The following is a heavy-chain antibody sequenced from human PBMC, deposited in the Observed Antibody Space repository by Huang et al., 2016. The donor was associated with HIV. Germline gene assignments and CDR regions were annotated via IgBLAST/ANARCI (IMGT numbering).Heavy chain of an antibody. CDR1: GFSFDSFA. CDR3: VRENYGSGSTLHWFDP. Sequence: DVQLVESGGGLVKPGGSLRLSCAASGFSFDSFAMHWVRQAPWNGAGWGASRSSSRIFKACALSLTGRFTVSRDNAKNSLYLQMNSLRPEDTAVYYCVRENYGSGSTLHWFDPWGQGTLATVSS. V-gene: IGHV3-21*01. D-gene: IGHD3-10*01. J-gene: IGHJ5*02. CDR2: RSSSRIFK.